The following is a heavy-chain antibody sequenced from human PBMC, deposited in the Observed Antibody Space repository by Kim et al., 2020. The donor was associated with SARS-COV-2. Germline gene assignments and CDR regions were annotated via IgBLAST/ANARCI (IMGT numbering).Heavy chain of an antibody. D-gene: IGHD3-22*01. Sequence: GGSLRLSCAASGFTFSDYYMSWIRQAPGKGLEWVSYISSSSSYTNYADSVKGRFTISRDNAKNSLYLQMNSLRAEDTAVYYCARESLTMGYDSSGYYKDYWGQGTLVTVSS. J-gene: IGHJ4*02. CDR1: GFTFSDYY. CDR2: ISSSSSYT. V-gene: IGHV3-11*05. CDR3: ARESLTMGYDSSGYYKDY.